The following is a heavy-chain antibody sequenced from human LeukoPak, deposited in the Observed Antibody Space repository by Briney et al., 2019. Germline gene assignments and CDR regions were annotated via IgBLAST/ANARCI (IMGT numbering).Heavy chain of an antibody. D-gene: IGHD6-19*01. J-gene: IGHJ4*02. V-gene: IGHV3-21*01. CDR3: ARDAAVAGNFDY. CDR1: GFTFSSYS. Sequence: GGSLRLSCAASGFTFSSYSMNWVRQAPGKGLEWVSSISSSSSYIYYANSVKGRFTISRDNAKNSLYLQMNSLRAEDTAVYYCARDAAVAGNFDYWGQGTLVTVSS. CDR2: ISSSSSYI.